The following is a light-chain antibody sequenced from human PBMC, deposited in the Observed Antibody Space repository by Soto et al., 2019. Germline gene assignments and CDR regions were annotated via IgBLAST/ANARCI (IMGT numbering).Light chain of an antibody. Sequence: DIVMTQSPDSLAVSLGERATINCESSQSVLFTSNNKNYLAWYQQKPGQPHKLLLSWAYARESGVHERFSGSGSGTLFTLSIRSLQAEDVAVYYCQQYYTLPLTFGGGTKVDIK. CDR3: QQYYTLPLT. CDR2: WAY. J-gene: IGKJ4*01. CDR1: QSVLFTSNNKNY. V-gene: IGKV4-1*01.